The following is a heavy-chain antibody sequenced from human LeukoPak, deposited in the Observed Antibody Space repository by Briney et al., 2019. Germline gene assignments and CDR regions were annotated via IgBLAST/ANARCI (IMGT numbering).Heavy chain of an antibody. CDR3: ARDRDSSGLRDFDL. J-gene: IGHJ2*01. D-gene: IGHD3-22*01. V-gene: IGHV4-59*01. Sequence: PSETLSLTCTVSGGSINSFYGSWIGQPPGKGLGGFGNIYYSGNTNYNPSLKSRVSISIDTSKNQLSLQLSSVTAADTAVCYCARDRDSSGLRDFDLWGRGTLVTVSA. CDR1: GGSINSFY. CDR2: IYYSGNT.